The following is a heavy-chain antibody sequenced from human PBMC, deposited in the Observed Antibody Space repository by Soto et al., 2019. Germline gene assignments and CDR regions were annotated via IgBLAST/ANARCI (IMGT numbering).Heavy chain of an antibody. CDR1: GGSISSSNW. CDR3: ARGGCISTSCPDYYYYGMDL. CDR2: IYHSGST. V-gene: IGHV4-4*02. Sequence: SETLSLTCAVSGGSISSSNWWSWVRQPPGKGLEWIGEIYHSGSTNYNPSLKSRVTISVDKSKNQFSLKLSSVTAADTAVYYCARGGCISTSCPDYYYYGMDLWGQGTSVTVSS. J-gene: IGHJ6*02. D-gene: IGHD2-2*01.